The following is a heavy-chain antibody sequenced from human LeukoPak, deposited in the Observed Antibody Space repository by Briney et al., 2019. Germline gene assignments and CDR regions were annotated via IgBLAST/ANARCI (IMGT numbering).Heavy chain of an antibody. Sequence: SVKVSCKASGYTFTGYYMHWVRQAPGQGLEWMGRIIPILGIANYAQKFQGRVTITADKSTSTAYMELSSLRSEDTAVYYCATDRGTVTTFDYWGQGTLVTVSS. D-gene: IGHD4-17*01. J-gene: IGHJ4*02. CDR2: IIPILGIA. CDR1: GYTFTGYY. V-gene: IGHV1-69*02. CDR3: ATDRGTVTTFDY.